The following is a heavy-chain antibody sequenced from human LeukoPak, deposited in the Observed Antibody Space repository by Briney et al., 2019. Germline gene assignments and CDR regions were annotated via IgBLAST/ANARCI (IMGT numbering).Heavy chain of an antibody. CDR1: GFTFSSYW. Sequence: GGSLRLSCAASGFTFSSYWMSWVRQAPGKGLEWVANIKQDGSEKYYVDSVKGRFTISRGNAKNSLYLQMNSLRAEDTAVYYCARDLGIDYYYYMDVWGKGTTVTVSS. V-gene: IGHV3-7*01. CDR2: IKQDGSEK. CDR3: ARDLGIDYYYYMDV. J-gene: IGHJ6*03.